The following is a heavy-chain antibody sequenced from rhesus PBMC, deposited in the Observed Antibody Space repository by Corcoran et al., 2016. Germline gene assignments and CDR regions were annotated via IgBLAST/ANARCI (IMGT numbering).Heavy chain of an antibody. CDR3: AKGGIAAAGSYFDY. Sequence: EVQLVQSGAEVKRPGESLKISCKTSGYSFTSYWISWVRQMPGKGLEWMGAIDPSDSDTRYTPSFHGQGTISADKSISTAYLQWSRLKASDTATYYCAKGGIAAAGSYFDYWGQGVLVTVSS. J-gene: IGHJ4*01. V-gene: IGHV5-20*01. CDR1: GYSFTSYW. D-gene: IGHD6-25*01. CDR2: IDPSDSDT.